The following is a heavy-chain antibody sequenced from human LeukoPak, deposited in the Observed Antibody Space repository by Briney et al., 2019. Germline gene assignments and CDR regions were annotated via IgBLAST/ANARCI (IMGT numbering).Heavy chain of an antibody. CDR3: ARVSTYYYDSSKDY. V-gene: IGHV3-33*01. Sequence: GGSLRLSCAASGFTFSSYGMHWVRQAPGKGLEWVAVIWYDGSNKYYADSVKGRFTISRDNSKNTLYLQMNSLRAEDTAVYYCARVSTYYYDSSKDYWGQGTLVTVSS. CDR2: IWYDGSNK. CDR1: GFTFSSYG. J-gene: IGHJ4*02. D-gene: IGHD3-22*01.